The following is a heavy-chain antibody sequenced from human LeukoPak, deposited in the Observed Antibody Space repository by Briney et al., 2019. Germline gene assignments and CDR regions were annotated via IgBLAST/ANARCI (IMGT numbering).Heavy chain of an antibody. D-gene: IGHD5-12*01. V-gene: IGHV3-33*06. CDR1: GFTFSSYG. CDR2: IWYDGSNK. J-gene: IGHJ3*02. CDR3: AKDDRWLREEGGAFDI. Sequence: GGSLRLSCAASGFTFSSYGMHWVRQAPGKGLEWVAVIWYDGSNKYYADSVKGRFTISRDNSKNTLYLQMNSLRAEDTAVYYCAKDDRWLREEGGAFDIWGQGTMVTVSS.